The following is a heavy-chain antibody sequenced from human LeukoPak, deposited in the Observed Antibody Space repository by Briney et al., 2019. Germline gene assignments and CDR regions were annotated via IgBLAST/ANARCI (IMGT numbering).Heavy chain of an antibody. CDR2: IQNDGNEK. J-gene: IGHJ4*02. D-gene: IGHD4-17*01. CDR3: AKRGTVTSNFEY. Sequence: PGGSLTLSCAASGFTFSSHGMHWVPQAPGKGLEWVAFIQNDGNEKYYAGSVKGRYTISRDNSKNTLYLQMNSLRTEDTADYYCAKRGTVTSNFEYWGQGTLVTVSS. V-gene: IGHV3-30*02. CDR1: GFTFSSHG.